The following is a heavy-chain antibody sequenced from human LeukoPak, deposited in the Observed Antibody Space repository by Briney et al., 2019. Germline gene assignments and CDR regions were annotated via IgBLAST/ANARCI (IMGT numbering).Heavy chain of an antibody. CDR1: GYGFTSYW. J-gene: IGHJ5*02. Sequence: GVCLQSSSQGSGYGFTSYWVGWVRRMPGKGREGMGVIYPGDSDTRYSPSFQGQVTISADKSISTANLQWSRLKASDTAMYYCARRAKHYYGSGSYSIWFDPWGQGTLVTVSS. D-gene: IGHD3-10*01. CDR3: ARRAKHYYGSGSYSIWFDP. CDR2: IYPGDSDT. V-gene: IGHV5-51*01.